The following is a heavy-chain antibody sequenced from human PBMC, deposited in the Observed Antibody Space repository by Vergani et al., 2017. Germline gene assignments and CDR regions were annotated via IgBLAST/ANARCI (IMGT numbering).Heavy chain of an antibody. D-gene: IGHD2-21*01. Sequence: VQLVQSGAEVRKPGASVTVSCTASGYIFKNYYIHWLRQAPGQAFEWMGILNPTTGHTTSAQKFMGRVDMTRDPSTDTSTRTVQMTLCSLRSEDTAVYYCARSIGDCAGATCRAYYFDHWGQGTRVTVSS. CDR1: GYIFKNYY. CDR2: LNPTTGHT. J-gene: IGHJ5*02. CDR3: ARSIGDCAGATCRAYYFDH. V-gene: IGHV1-46*02.